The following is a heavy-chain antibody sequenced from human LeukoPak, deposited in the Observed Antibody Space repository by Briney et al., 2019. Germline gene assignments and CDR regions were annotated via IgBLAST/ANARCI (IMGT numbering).Heavy chain of an antibody. CDR2: INHSGST. CDR1: GGSFSGYY. D-gene: IGHD3-22*01. J-gene: IGHJ4*02. CDR3: ARGPSTYYYDSSGHRYFDY. V-gene: IGHV4-34*01. Sequence: SETLSLTCAVYGGSFSGYYWSWIRQPPGKGLEWIGEINHSGSTNYNPSLKSRVTISVDTSKNQFSLKLSSVTAADTAVYYCARGPSTYYYDSSGHRYFDYWGQGTLVTVSS.